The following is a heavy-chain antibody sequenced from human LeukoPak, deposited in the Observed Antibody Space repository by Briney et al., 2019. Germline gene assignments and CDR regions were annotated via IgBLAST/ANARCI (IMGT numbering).Heavy chain of an antibody. D-gene: IGHD3-10*01. V-gene: IGHV4-34*04. CDR2: INHSGRT. J-gene: IGHJ4*02. Sequence: SETLSLTCAVYGGSFSGYYWSWIRQPPGKGREGMGEINHSGRTNNNPSLKRRGTISVATSKNQFSLKLSSVTAADTAVYYRARQEYYYGSGSYKFRDYWGQGTLVTVSS. CDR1: GGSFSGYY. CDR3: ARQEYYYGSGSYKFRDY.